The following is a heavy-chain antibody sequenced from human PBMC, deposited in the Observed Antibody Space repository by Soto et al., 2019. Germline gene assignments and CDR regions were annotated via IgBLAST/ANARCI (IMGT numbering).Heavy chain of an antibody. CDR3: ARDLDSSGWSPLDY. V-gene: IGHV1-46*01. CDR1: GYTFTSYY. CDR2: INPSGGST. D-gene: IGHD6-19*01. Sequence: QVQLVQSGAEVKKTGASVKVSCKASGYTFTSYYMHWVRQAPGQGLEWMGIINPSGGSTSYAQKCQGRVTMTRDTSTSRVYMELSCLSSEDTAVYYCARDLDSSGWSPLDYWGQGTLVTVST. J-gene: IGHJ4*02.